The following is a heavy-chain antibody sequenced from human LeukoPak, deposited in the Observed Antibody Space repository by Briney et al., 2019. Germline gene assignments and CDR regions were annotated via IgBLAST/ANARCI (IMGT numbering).Heavy chain of an antibody. CDR1: GFTFSSYW. CDR3: ATFTYNWNDTPSDY. Sequence: GGSLRLSCAASGFTFSSYWMHWVRQAPGKGLVWDSRINSDGSSTSYADSVKGRFTISRDNTKNTLYLQMNSLRAEDTAVYYCATFTYNWNDTPSDYWGQGTLVTVSS. D-gene: IGHD1-20*01. J-gene: IGHJ4*02. V-gene: IGHV3-74*01. CDR2: INSDGSST.